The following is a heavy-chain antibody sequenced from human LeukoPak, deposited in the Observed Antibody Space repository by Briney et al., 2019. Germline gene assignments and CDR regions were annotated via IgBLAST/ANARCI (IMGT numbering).Heavy chain of an antibody. CDR1: AYTFTCYY. Sequence: ASMKVSFKASAYTFTCYYMHRVRQAPGPGREWMGWINPNSGGTNYAQKFQGRVTMTRDTSISTAYMELSRLRSDDTAVYYCARAGWMRAFDIWGQGTMVTVSS. D-gene: IGHD2-2*03. CDR2: INPNSGGT. V-gene: IGHV1-2*02. J-gene: IGHJ3*02. CDR3: ARAGWMRAFDI.